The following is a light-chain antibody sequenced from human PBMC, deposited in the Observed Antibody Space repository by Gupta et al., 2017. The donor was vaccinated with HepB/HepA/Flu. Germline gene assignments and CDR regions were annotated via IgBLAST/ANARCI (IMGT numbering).Light chain of an antibody. CDR2: YDS. CDR1: NIGSQS. J-gene: IGLJ2*01. Sequence: SYVLTQPPSVSVAPGKTARITCGGNNIGSQSVHWYQQKPGQAPVLVIYYDSDRPSGIPERFSGSNSGNTATLTISRVEAGDEADYYCQVWDSNSDQVLFGGGTNLTVL. V-gene: IGLV3-21*04. CDR3: QVWDSNSDQVL.